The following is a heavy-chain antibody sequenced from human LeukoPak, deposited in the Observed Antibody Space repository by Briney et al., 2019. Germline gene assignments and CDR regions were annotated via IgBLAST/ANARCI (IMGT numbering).Heavy chain of an antibody. Sequence: SETLSLTCTVSGGSISSGGYYWSWIRQPPGKGLEWIGYIYHSGSTYYNPSLKSRVTISVDTSKNQFSLKLSSVTAADTAVYYCAGRDGYTSFDYWGQGTLVTVSS. CDR1: GGSISSGGYY. J-gene: IGHJ4*02. CDR3: AGRDGYTSFDY. CDR2: IYHSGST. D-gene: IGHD5-24*01. V-gene: IGHV4-30-2*02.